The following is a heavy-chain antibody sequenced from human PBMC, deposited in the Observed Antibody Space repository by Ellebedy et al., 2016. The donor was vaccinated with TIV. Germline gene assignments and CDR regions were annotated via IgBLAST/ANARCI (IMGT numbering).Heavy chain of an antibody. J-gene: IGHJ4*02. CDR3: ARDRVDTAMIEDRPFDY. CDR2: INPNSGGT. V-gene: IGHV1-2*02. CDR1: GYTFTGYY. Sequence: ASVKVSCKASGYTFTGYYMHWVRQAPGQGLEWMGWINPNSGGTNYAQKFQGRVTITADESTSTAYMELSSLRSEDTAVYYCARDRVDTAMIEDRPFDYWGQGTLVTVSS. D-gene: IGHD5-18*01.